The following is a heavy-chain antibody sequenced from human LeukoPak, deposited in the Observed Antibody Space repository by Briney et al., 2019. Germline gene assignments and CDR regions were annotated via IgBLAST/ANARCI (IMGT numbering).Heavy chain of an antibody. CDR3: ERDITVAGTVDY. Sequence: KPGGSLRLXCAASGFTFSSYSMNWVRQAPGKGLEWVSSISSSSSYIYYTDSVKGRFTISRDNAKNSLYLQMNSLRAEDTAVYYCERDITVAGTVDYWGQGTLVTVSS. V-gene: IGHV3-21*01. J-gene: IGHJ4*02. D-gene: IGHD6-19*01. CDR1: GFTFSSYS. CDR2: ISSSSSYI.